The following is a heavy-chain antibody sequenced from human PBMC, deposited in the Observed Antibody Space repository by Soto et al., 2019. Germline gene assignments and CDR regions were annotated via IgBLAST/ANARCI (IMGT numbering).Heavy chain of an antibody. Sequence: SETLSLTCTVSGGSISSSSYYWGWIRQPPGKGLEWIGSIYYSGNTYYNPSLKSRLTMSVDTSKNQFSLRLSSVTAADTAMYYCTRINCYGGNSGDYWGQGTLVTVSS. J-gene: IGHJ4*02. CDR1: GGSISSSSYY. CDR2: IYYSGNT. CDR3: TRINCYGGNSGDY. V-gene: IGHV4-39*01. D-gene: IGHD4-17*01.